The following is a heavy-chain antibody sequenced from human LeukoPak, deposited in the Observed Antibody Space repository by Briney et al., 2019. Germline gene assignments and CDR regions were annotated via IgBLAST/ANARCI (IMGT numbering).Heavy chain of an antibody. CDR1: GFTFISYW. V-gene: IGHV3-7*01. J-gene: IGHJ4*02. CDR2: IKQDGSEK. CDR3: ARSLGYYDY. Sequence: GGSLRLSCTASGFTFISYWMSWVRQAPRKGLEWVASIKQDGSEKNYVDSVKGRFTISRDNAKNSLYLQMNSLRAEDTAVYYCARSLGYYDYWGQGTLVTVSS. D-gene: IGHD2/OR15-2a*01.